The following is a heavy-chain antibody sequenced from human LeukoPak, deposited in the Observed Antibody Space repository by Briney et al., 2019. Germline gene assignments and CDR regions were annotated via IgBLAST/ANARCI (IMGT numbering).Heavy chain of an antibody. V-gene: IGHV3-30*03. CDR3: ARALELELRPSFDY. D-gene: IGHD1-7*01. J-gene: IGHJ4*02. CDR1: GFTFSSYG. CDR2: ISYDGSNK. Sequence: PGGSLRLSCAASGFTFSSYGMHWVRQAPGKGLEWVAVISYDGSNKYYADSVKGRFTISRDNAKNSLYLQMNSLRAEDTAVYYCARALELELRPSFDYWGQGTLVTVSS.